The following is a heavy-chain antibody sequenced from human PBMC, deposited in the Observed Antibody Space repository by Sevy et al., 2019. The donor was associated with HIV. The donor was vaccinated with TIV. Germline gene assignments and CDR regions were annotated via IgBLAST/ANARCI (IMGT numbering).Heavy chain of an antibody. Sequence: GGSLRLSCATSGFTVSSNYMTWVRQAPGKGLEWVSVIYSGGNTYYEDTERGRFTISSDNSKNTLYLQMNSLRVDDTAVYYCAIPAHTWVRGGTEGFWDYWGQGTLVTVSS. CDR2: IYSGGNT. D-gene: IGHD3-10*01. CDR1: GFTVSSNY. V-gene: IGHV3-53*01. J-gene: IGHJ4*02. CDR3: AIPAHTWVRGGTEGFWDY.